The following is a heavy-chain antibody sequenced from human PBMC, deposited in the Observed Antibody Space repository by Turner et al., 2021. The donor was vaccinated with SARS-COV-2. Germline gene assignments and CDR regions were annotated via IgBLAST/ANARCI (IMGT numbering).Heavy chain of an antibody. Sequence: EVQLVESGGGLIQPGGSLRLSGAASGFTVSSNYMTWVRQAPGKGLEWVSVIYSGGSTYHADSVKGRFTISRDNSKNTLYLQMNSLRAEDTAVYYCARDLMEVGGMDVWGQGTTVTVSS. CDR2: IYSGGST. CDR3: ARDLMEVGGMDV. J-gene: IGHJ6*02. CDR1: GFTVSSNY. V-gene: IGHV3-53*01. D-gene: IGHD3-3*01.